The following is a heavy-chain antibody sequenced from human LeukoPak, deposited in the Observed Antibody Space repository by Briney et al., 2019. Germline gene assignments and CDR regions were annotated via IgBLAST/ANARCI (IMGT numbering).Heavy chain of an antibody. CDR1: SXYX. Sequence: SXYXMXXVXQXXXKGLEWVSYISSSGSTIYYADSVKGRFTISRDNAKNSLYLQMNSLRAEDTAVYYCARESPYSGYWGQGTLVTVSS. CDR3: ARESPYSGY. CDR2: ISSSGSTI. V-gene: IGHV3-48*03. J-gene: IGHJ4*02.